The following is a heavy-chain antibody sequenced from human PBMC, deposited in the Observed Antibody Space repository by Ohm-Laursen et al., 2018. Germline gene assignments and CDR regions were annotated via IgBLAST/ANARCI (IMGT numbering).Heavy chain of an antibody. V-gene: IGHV1-18*01. J-gene: IGHJ5*02. D-gene: IGHD5-12*01. CDR2: ISTYNGNT. Sequence: GSSVKVSCKASGYTFGTYGITWVRQAPGQGLEWMGWISTYNGNTNYPQNFQGRVTMTTETPTSTAYMELRSLRSDDTAVYYCARYYCGYDGCWFDLWGQGTLVTVSS. CDR3: ARYYCGYDGCWFDL. CDR1: GYTFGTYG.